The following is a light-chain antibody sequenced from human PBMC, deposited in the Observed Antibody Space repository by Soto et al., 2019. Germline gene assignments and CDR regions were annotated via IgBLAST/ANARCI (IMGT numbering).Light chain of an antibody. Sequence: QSVLTQPASVSGSPGQSIPISCTRTSGDVGGYDYVSWYQQHPDKAPKLMIYEVTKRPSWVSNRFSGSKSGNTASLTISGLQPEDEADYYCSSHTSGSTRVFGSGTKVTVL. J-gene: IGLJ1*01. CDR3: SSHTSGSTRV. V-gene: IGLV2-14*01. CDR1: SGDVGGYDY. CDR2: EVT.